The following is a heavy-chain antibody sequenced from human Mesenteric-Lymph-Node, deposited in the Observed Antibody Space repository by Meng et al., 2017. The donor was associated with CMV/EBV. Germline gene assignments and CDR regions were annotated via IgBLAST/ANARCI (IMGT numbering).Heavy chain of an antibody. V-gene: IGHV3-30*02. CDR1: GFNFNSYG. J-gene: IGHJ4*02. CDR3: ARRRDTWELHY. Sequence: GESLKISCAASGFNFNSYGMHWVRQAPGKGLEWVAFIQFDGKKRYYGDSVQGRFTISKDFSKNTLYLQMNSLRAVDTAVYYCARRRDTWELHYWGQGTLVTVSS. CDR2: IQFDGKKR. D-gene: IGHD1-26*01.